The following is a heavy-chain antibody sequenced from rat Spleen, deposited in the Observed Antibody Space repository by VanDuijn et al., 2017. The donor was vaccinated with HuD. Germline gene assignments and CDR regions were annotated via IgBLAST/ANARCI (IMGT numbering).Heavy chain of an antibody. Sequence: EVQLKESGPGLVQPSQTLSLTCIVSGFSLADYSVHWVRQPPGKGLEWMGVMWNGGNTAYNSPLKSRLSISRDTSKSQVFLKMNSLQTEDTAIYFCTRDPITTRDYFDYWGQGVMVTVSS. J-gene: IGHJ2*01. CDR2: MWNGGNT. CDR3: TRDPITTRDYFDY. CDR1: GFSLADYS. D-gene: IGHD1-1*01. V-gene: IGHV2S63*01.